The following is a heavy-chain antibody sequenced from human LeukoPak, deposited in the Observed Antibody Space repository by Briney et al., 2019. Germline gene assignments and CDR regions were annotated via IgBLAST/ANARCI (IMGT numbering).Heavy chain of an antibody. Sequence: GGSLRLSCAASGFTLSSYWMSWVRQAPGKGLEWVANIKQDGSEKYYVDSVKGRFTISRDNAKNSLYLQMNSLRAEDTAVYYCARDLYSSSPYYYYYGMDVWGQGTTVTVSS. D-gene: IGHD6-6*01. CDR3: ARDLYSSSPYYYYYGMDV. J-gene: IGHJ6*02. CDR1: GFTLSSYW. CDR2: IKQDGSEK. V-gene: IGHV3-7*01.